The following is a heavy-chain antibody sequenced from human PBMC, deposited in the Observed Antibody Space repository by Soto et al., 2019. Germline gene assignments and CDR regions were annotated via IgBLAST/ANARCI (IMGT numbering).Heavy chain of an antibody. Sequence: GGSLRLSCAASGFTFSSYSMNWVRQAPGKGLEWVSYISSSSSTIYYADSVKGRFTISRDNAKNSLYLQMNSLRDEDTAVYYCATDIVVVPAAVRGDYWGQGTLVTVSS. D-gene: IGHD2-2*01. CDR3: ATDIVVVPAAVRGDY. CDR2: ISSSSSTI. J-gene: IGHJ4*02. V-gene: IGHV3-48*02. CDR1: GFTFSSYS.